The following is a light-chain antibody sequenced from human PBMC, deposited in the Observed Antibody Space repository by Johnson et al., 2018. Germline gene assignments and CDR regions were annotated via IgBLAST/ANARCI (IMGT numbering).Light chain of an antibody. CDR3: GTWDSSLIVGSV. CDR1: SSNIGNNY. V-gene: IGLV1-51*02. J-gene: IGLJ1*01. Sequence: QSVLTQPPSVSAAPGQKVTISCSGSSSNIGNNYVSWYQQLPGTAPKLLIYENNKRPSGIPDRFSGSKSGTSATLGITGLQTGDEADYYCGTWDSSLIVGSVFGTWIKVTVL. CDR2: ENN.